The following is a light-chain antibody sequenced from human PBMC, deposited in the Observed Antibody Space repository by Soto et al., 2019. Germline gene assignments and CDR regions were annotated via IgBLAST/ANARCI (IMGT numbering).Light chain of an antibody. V-gene: IGKV3-20*01. CDR1: QSVGSNY. Sequence: EIVLTQSPDTLSLSPGERATLSCRASQSVGSNYLAWYQQKPGQTPRFLIYDASSRATGIPDRFSGSGSGTDFTLTISRLEPEDFAVYYCQQYDSSPLTFGGGTKVEIK. CDR2: DAS. CDR3: QQYDSSPLT. J-gene: IGKJ4*01.